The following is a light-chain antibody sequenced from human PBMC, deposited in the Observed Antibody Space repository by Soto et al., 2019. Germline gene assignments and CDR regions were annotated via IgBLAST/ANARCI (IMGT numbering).Light chain of an antibody. CDR2: DAS. CDR1: QSISRW. V-gene: IGKV1-5*01. J-gene: IGKJ5*01. Sequence: DIQMTQSPSTLSASVGDRVTITCRASQSISRWLAWYQQKPGKAPKALIYDASTLRSGVPSRFSGGGSGTDFTLTISSLQTDDFAPYYCQQYNTYSKFGKGTRLEI. CDR3: QQYNTYSK.